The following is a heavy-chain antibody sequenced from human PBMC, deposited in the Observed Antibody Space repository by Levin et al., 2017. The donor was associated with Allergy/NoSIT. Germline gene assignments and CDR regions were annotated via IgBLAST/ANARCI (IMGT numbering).Heavy chain of an antibody. J-gene: IGHJ3*02. CDR1: GFTFSDYY. CDR3: ARHYYDSSGYYHDAFDI. Sequence: GESLKISCAASGFTFSDYYMSWIRQAPGKGLEWVSYISSSGSTIYYADSVKGRFTISRDNAKNSLYLQMNSLRAEDTAVYYCARHYYDSSGYYHDAFDIWGQGTMVTVSS. D-gene: IGHD3-22*01. V-gene: IGHV3-11*01. CDR2: ISSSGSTI.